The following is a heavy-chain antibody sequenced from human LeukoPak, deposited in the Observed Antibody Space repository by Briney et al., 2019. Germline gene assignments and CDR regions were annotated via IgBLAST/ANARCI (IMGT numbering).Heavy chain of an antibody. CDR1: GGSLSDYY. D-gene: IGHD2-15*01. CDR3: ARGIAIGYCSGGSCYPFDY. Sequence: SETLSLTCTVNGGSLSDYYWTWIRQPPGKGLEWIGEINHGGSTNYNPSLKSRVTMSVDTSKNQFSLKLSFVTAADTAVYYCARGIAIGYCSGGSCYPFDYWGQGTLVTVSS. J-gene: IGHJ4*02. CDR2: INHGGST. V-gene: IGHV4-34*01.